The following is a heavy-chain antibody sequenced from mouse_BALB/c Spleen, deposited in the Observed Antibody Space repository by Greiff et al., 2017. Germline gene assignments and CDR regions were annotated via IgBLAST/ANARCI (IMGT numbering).Heavy chain of an antibody. D-gene: IGHD2-14*01. Sequence: EVQLVESGGGLVQPGGSRKLSCAASGFTFSDYGMAWVRQAPGKGPEWVAFISNLAYSIYYADTVTGRFTISRENAKNTLYLEMSSLRSEDTAMYYCAREGEVRFAYWGQGTLVTVSA. J-gene: IGHJ3*01. CDR3: AREGEVRFAY. CDR2: ISNLAYSI. V-gene: IGHV5-15*02. CDR1: GFTFSDYG.